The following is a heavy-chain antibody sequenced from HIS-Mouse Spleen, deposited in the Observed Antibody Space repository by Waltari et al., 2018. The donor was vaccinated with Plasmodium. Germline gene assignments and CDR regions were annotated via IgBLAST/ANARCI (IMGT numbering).Heavy chain of an antibody. CDR1: GGSFSGYY. V-gene: IGHV4-34*01. J-gene: IGHJ4*02. Sequence: QVQLQQWGAGLLKPSETQSLTCAVYGGSFSGYYWSWIRQPPGKGLGWIGEINHSGSTNYNPSLKSRVTISVDTSKNQFSLKLSSVTAADTAVYYCARVYDILTGYYYWGQGTLVTVSS. CDR2: INHSGST. D-gene: IGHD3-9*01. CDR3: ARVYDILTGYYY.